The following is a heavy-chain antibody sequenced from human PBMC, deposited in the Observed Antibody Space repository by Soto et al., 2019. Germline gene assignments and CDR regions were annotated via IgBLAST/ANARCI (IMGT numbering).Heavy chain of an antibody. J-gene: IGHJ4*02. CDR3: ATYLRYYDSSGYF. Sequence: QVQLVESGGGLVKPGGSLRLSCAASGFSFSDYYMTWIRQAPGKGLEWVSYIRDSGTTTYYADSVKGRFTISRDNSRNSLYLQMNSLRAEDTAVYYCATYLRYYDSSGYFWGQGTRVTVSS. CDR2: IRDSGTTT. V-gene: IGHV3-11*01. CDR1: GFSFSDYY. D-gene: IGHD3-22*01.